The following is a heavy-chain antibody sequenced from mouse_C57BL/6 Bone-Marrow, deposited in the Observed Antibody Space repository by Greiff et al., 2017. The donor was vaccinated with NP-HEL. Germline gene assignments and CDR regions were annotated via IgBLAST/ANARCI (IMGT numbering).Heavy chain of an antibody. Sequence: QVQLQQPGAELVKPGASVKMSCKASGYTFTSYWITWVKQRPGQGLEWIGDIYPGSGSTNYNEKFKSKATLTVDTSSRTAYMQLSSLTSEDSAVYYCARKRKGYWYFDVWGTGTTVTVSS. CDR1: GYTFTSYW. V-gene: IGHV1-55*01. J-gene: IGHJ1*03. CDR2: IYPGSGST. CDR3: ARKRKGYWYFDV.